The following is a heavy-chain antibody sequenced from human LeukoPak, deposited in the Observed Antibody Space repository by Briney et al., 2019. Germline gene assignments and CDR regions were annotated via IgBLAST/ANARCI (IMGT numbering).Heavy chain of an antibody. CDR3: AKDCSGGSCYHLY. CDR2: INSDGSST. Sequence: GGSLRLSCAASGFTFSTYWMYWVRQPPGKGLVWVSRINSDGSSTSYADSVKGRFTISRDNAKNTLYLQMNSLRAEDTAVYYCAKDCSGGSCYHLYWGQGTLVTVSS. CDR1: GFTFSTYW. J-gene: IGHJ4*02. D-gene: IGHD2-15*01. V-gene: IGHV3-74*01.